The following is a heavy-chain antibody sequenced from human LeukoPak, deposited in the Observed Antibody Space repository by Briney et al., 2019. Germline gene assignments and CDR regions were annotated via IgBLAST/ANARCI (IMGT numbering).Heavy chain of an antibody. J-gene: IGHJ4*02. Sequence: GGSLRLSCAASGFTFSSYAMSWVRQAPGKGLEWVSTISGSDDSTYYADPVKGRFTISRDNSKNTVYLHMNSLRAEDTAVYFCAKLRSGGPAAGNYWGQGTLVTVSS. CDR1: GFTFSSYA. V-gene: IGHV3-23*01. CDR3: AKLRSGGPAAGNY. CDR2: ISGSDDST. D-gene: IGHD6-13*01.